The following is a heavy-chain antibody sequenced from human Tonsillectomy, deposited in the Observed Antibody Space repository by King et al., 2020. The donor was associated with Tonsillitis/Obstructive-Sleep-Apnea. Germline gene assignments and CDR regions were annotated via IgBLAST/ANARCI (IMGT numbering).Heavy chain of an antibody. Sequence: VQLVESGGGVVQPGRSLRLSCAASGFTFSIYAMHWVRQAPGKGLEWVALISYDGANKYYADSVKGRFTISRDNSQNTLYLQLNSLRAGDTAVYYCARAYVSTNWFDPWGQGTLVTVSS. D-gene: IGHD3-16*01. V-gene: IGHV3-30*04. CDR1: GFTFSIYA. CDR3: ARAYVSTNWFDP. CDR2: ISYDGANK. J-gene: IGHJ5*02.